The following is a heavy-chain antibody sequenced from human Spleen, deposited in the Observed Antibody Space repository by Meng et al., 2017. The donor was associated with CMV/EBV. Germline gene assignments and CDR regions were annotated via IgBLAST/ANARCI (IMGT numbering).Heavy chain of an antibody. V-gene: IGHV1-18*01. CDR1: GYTFTSYG. CDR3: ARTAYCGGDCYSYFDY. Sequence: GYTFTSYGISWVRQAPGQGLERMGWISAYNGDTNSAQKLQGRVTMTTDTSTSTAYMELRSLRSDDTAVYYCARTAYCGGDCYSYFDYWGQGTLVTVSS. CDR2: ISAYNGDT. J-gene: IGHJ4*02. D-gene: IGHD2-21*01.